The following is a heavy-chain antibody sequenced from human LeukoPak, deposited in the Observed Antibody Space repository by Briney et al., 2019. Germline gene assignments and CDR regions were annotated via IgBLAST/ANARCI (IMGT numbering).Heavy chain of an antibody. CDR2: FDPEDGET. CDR3: ATKWGRRLSGGWYSGWFDP. Sequence: ASVKVSCKVSGYTLTELSMHWVRQAPGKGLEWMGGFDPEDGETIYAQKFQGRVTMTEDTSTDTAYMELSSLRSEDTAVYYCATKWGRRLSGGWYSGWFDPWGQGTLVTVSS. J-gene: IGHJ5*02. D-gene: IGHD6-19*01. CDR1: GYTLTELS. V-gene: IGHV1-24*01.